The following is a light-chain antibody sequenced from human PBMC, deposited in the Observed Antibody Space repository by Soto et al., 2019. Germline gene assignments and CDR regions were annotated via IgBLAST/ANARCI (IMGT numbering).Light chain of an antibody. CDR3: RSYAGSNYV. CDR1: SSDVGGYKY. J-gene: IGLJ1*01. CDR2: EVS. V-gene: IGLV2-8*01. Sequence: QSVLTQPPSASGSPGQSVTISCTGTSSDVGGYKYVSWYQQHPGKAPKLMIYEVSKRPSGVPDRFSGSKSGNTASLTVSGLQAEDEADYYCRSYAGSNYVFGTGTKHTVL.